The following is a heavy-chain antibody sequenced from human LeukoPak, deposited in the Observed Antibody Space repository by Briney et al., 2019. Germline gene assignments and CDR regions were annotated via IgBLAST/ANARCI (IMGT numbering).Heavy chain of an antibody. CDR2: INHSGST. CDR1: GGSFSGYY. V-gene: IGHV4-34*01. J-gene: IGHJ4*02. D-gene: IGHD1-14*01. Sequence: SETLSHTCAVYGGSFSGYYWSWIRQPPGKGLEWTGEINHSGSTNYNPSLKSRVTISVDTSQNQFSLKLSSVTAADTAVYYCARSYGPHFDYWGQGTLVTVSS. CDR3: ARSYGPHFDY.